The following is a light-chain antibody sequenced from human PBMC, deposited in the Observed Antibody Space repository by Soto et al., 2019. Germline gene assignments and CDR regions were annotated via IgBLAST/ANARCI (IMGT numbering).Light chain of an antibody. Sequence: QSVLTQPPSVSGAPGQRVTISCTGSSSNIGAGYDVHWYQQLPGTAPNLRFYGNSNRPSGVPDRFSGSKSGTSASLAITGLQAEDEADYYCQSYDSSLSAYVFGTGTKVTVL. CDR3: QSYDSSLSAYV. CDR2: GNS. CDR1: SSNIGAGYD. V-gene: IGLV1-40*01. J-gene: IGLJ1*01.